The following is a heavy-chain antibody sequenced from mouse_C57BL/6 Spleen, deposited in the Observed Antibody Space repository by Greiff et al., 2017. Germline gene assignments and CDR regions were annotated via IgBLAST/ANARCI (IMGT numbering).Heavy chain of an antibody. J-gene: IGHJ2*01. CDR3: ARPYYGYDVAGTFDY. D-gene: IGHD2-9*01. CDR2: ISNGGGST. V-gene: IGHV5-12*01. Sequence: EVKVEESGGGLVQPGGSLKLSCAASGFTFSDYYMYWVRQTPEKRLEWVAYISNGGGSTYYPDTVKGRFTISRDNAKNTLYLQMSRLKSEDTAMYYCARPYYGYDVAGTFDYWGQGTTLTVSS. CDR1: GFTFSDYY.